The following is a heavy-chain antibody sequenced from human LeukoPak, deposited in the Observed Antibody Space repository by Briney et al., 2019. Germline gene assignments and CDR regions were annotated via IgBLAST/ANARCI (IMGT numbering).Heavy chain of an antibody. D-gene: IGHD1-26*01. CDR1: GFTFSSYG. CDR3: AKVGATGGFYFDY. J-gene: IGHJ4*02. V-gene: IGHV3-30*02. CDR2: IRYDGSNK. Sequence: GGSLRLSCAASGFTFSSYGMHWVRQAPGKGLEWVAFIRYDGSNKYYAASVKGRFTISRDNSKNTLYLQMNSLRAEDTAVYYCAKVGATGGFYFDYWGQGTLVTVSS.